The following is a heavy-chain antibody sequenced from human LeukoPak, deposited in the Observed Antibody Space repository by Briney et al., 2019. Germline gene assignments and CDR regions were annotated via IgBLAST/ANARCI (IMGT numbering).Heavy chain of an antibody. CDR1: GYTFTIYG. J-gene: IGHJ6*03. Sequence: ASVKVSCKASGYTFTIYGITWVRQAPGQGLEWMGWISAYNGNTNYAQKLQGRVTMTTDTSTSTAYMELRSLRSDDSAVYYCARDGAERPHYMDVWGKGTTVTVSS. CDR2: ISAYNGNT. D-gene: IGHD1-1*01. CDR3: ARDGAERPHYMDV. V-gene: IGHV1-18*01.